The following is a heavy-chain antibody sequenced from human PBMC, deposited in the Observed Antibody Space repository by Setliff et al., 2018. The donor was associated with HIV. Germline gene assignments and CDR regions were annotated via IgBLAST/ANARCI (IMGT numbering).Heavy chain of an antibody. CDR2: IYSTGDS. J-gene: IGHJ4*02. D-gene: IGHD3-16*02. CDR3: ARYRRPPYYLDY. Sequence: SETLSLTCTVSGDSISPYYWSWIRQPPGKELEWIGYIYSTGDSNYNPSLKSRVTMAVDTSKNQFSLKLTSVTAADTAVYYCARYRRPPYYLDYWGQGTLVTVSS. CDR1: GDSISPYY. V-gene: IGHV4-4*09.